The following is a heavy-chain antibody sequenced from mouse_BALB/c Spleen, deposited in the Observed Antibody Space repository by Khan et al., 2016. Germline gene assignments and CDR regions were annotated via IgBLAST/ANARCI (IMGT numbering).Heavy chain of an antibody. V-gene: IGHV4-1*02. CDR2: INPDSSTI. Sequence: EVKLLESGGGLVQPGGSLKLSCAASGFDFRRYWMSWVRQAPGKGLEWIGEINPDSSTINYTPSLKDKFIISRDNAKNTLYMQMSKVRSEDTALYYCAWYCYYAMDYWGQVTSVTFSS. CDR1: GFDFRRYW. CDR3: AWYCYYAMDY. D-gene: IGHD1-1*02. J-gene: IGHJ4*01.